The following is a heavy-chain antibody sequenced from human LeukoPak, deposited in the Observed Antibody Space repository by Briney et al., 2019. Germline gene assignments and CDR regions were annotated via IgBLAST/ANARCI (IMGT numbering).Heavy chain of an antibody. Sequence: SQTLSLTCTVSGGSISSGGYYWSWIRRPPGKGLEWIGYIYHSGSTYYNPSLKSRVTISVDRSKNQFSLKLSSVTAADTAVYYCAITIFGVVTHDYWGQGTLVTVSS. V-gene: IGHV4-30-2*01. J-gene: IGHJ4*02. CDR2: IYHSGST. CDR1: GGSISSGGYY. CDR3: AITIFGVVTHDY. D-gene: IGHD3-3*01.